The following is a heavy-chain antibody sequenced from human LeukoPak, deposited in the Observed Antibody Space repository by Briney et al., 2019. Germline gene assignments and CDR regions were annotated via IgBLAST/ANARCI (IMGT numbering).Heavy chain of an antibody. D-gene: IGHD6-19*01. J-gene: IGHJ4*02. CDR2: IYYSGST. Sequence: IGYIYYSGSTNYTPSLESRVTISVDTSKNQFSLKLSSVTASDTAVYYCARLPYSSGWYVYWGQGILVTVSS. CDR3: ARLPYSSGWYVY. V-gene: IGHV4-59*01.